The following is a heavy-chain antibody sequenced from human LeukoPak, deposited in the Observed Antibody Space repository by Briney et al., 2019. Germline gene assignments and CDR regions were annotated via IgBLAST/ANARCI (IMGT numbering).Heavy chain of an antibody. J-gene: IGHJ4*02. D-gene: IGHD6-13*01. V-gene: IGHV3-30-3*01. CDR3: ASCIAAAGTFDY. CDR2: ISYDGSNK. Sequence: GGSLRLSCAASGFTFSSYAMHWVRQAPGKGLEWVAVISYDGSNKYYADSVKGRFTISRDNSKNTLYLQMNSLRAEDTAVYYCASCIAAAGTFDYGGKGTLVTVSS. CDR1: GFTFSSYA.